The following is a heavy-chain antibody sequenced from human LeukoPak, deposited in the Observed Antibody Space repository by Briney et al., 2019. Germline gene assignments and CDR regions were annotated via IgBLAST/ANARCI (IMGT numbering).Heavy chain of an antibody. CDR2: TYYRSTWYN. CDR1: GDSVSSNSVT. D-gene: IGHD2-2*01. V-gene: IGHV6-1*01. Sequence: SQTLSLTCAIYGDSVSSNSVTWNWIRQSPSRGLKWLGRTYYRSTWYNDYAVSVRGRITVNPDTSKNQFSLHLNSVTPEDTAVYYCARRLTQYDCFDPWGQGILVTVSS. CDR3: ARRLTQYDCFDP. J-gene: IGHJ5*02.